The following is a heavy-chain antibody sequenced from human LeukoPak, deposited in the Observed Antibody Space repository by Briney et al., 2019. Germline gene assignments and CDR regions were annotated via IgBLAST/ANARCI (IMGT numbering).Heavy chain of an antibody. CDR3: ATWIAAAGPPFDY. CDR1: GFTFSSYA. CDR2: ISGSGGST. D-gene: IGHD6-13*01. V-gene: IGHV3-23*01. Sequence: GGSLRLSCAASGFTFSSYAMSWVRQAPGKGLEWVSAISGSGGSTYYADSVKGRFTISRDNSKSTLYLQMNSLRAEDTAVYYCATWIAAAGPPFDYWGQGTLVTVSS. J-gene: IGHJ4*02.